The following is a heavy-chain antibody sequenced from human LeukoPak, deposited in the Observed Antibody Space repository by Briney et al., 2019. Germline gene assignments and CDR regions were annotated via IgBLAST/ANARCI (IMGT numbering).Heavy chain of an antibody. J-gene: IGHJ4*02. D-gene: IGHD5-24*01. Sequence: GGSLRLSCVASGFTFSNYAMSWVRQAPGKGLEWVSAISGSGGSTYYADSVKGRFTISRDNSKNTLYLQMNSLRAEDTAVYYCAKVNGYNKDYWGQGTLVTVSS. CDR3: AKVNGYNKDY. V-gene: IGHV3-23*01. CDR1: GFTFSNYA. CDR2: ISGSGGST.